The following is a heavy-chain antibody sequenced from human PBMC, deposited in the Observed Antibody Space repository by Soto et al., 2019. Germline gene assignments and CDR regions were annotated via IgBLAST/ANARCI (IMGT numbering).Heavy chain of an antibody. CDR1: EFTFRSYW. J-gene: IGHJ3*01. CDR3: ARSLPGTYGAFDL. V-gene: IGHV3-74*01. CDR2: ISGDGSST. D-gene: IGHD1-7*01. Sequence: GGSLRLSCAASEFTFRSYWMHWVRQSPGKGLVWVSRISGDGSSTNYADSVKGRFTISRDNAKNTVYLQIDSLRAEDTAVYYCARSLPGTYGAFDLWGQGTVVTVSS.